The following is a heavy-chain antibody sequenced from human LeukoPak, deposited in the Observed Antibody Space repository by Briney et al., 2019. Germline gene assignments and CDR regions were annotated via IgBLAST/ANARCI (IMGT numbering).Heavy chain of an antibody. CDR3: ARDRGERDSTWSLPAHGFDI. CDR2: IFPIFRTA. V-gene: IGHV1-69*05. Sequence: VKASCKASGGTFSSYAINWVRQAPGQGLEWMGRIFPIFRTANYAQKFQGRVTVTTDESTSTAYMELSSLRPEDTAMYYCARDRGERDSTWSLPAHGFDIWGQGTMVTVSS. CDR1: GGTFSSYA. D-gene: IGHD6-13*01. J-gene: IGHJ3*02.